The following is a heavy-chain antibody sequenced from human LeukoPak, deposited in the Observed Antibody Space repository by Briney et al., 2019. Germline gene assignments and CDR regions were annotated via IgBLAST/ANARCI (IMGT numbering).Heavy chain of an antibody. CDR3: AREFLSIAAAGTAYNWFDP. CDR2: IFYSGST. D-gene: IGHD6-13*01. V-gene: IGHV4-39*07. J-gene: IGHJ5*02. Sequence: PSETLSLTCTVSGGSISTSNYYWGWIRQPPGKGLEWIGNIFYSGSTYYSPSLKSRVTMSVDTSKNQFSLKLSSVTAADTAVYYCAREFLSIAAAGTAYNWFDPWGQGTLVTVSS. CDR1: GGSISTSNYY.